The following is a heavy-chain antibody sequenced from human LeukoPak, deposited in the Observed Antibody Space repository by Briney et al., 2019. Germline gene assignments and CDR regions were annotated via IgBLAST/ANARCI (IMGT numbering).Heavy chain of an antibody. CDR2: IYTSGST. CDR1: GGSISSYY. D-gene: IGHD4-23*01. CDR3: ARDKPADPNYGANWRFDY. Sequence: NTSETLSLTCTVSGGSISSYYWSWIRQPAGKGLEWIGRIYTSGSTNYNPSLKSRVTMSLDTSKNQFSLKVSSVTAADTAVYYCARDKPADPNYGANWRFDYWGQGTLSPSPQ. V-gene: IGHV4-4*07. J-gene: IGHJ4*02.